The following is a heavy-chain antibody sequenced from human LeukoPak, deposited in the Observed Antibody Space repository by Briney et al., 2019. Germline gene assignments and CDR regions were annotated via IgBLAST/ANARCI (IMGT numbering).Heavy chain of an antibody. V-gene: IGHV4-4*07. CDR3: AALHYSAHGATRT. J-gene: IGHJ5*02. CDR2: IYSSGRV. CDR1: GASIRSYH. Sequence: SETLSLTCSVSGASIRSYHWSWVRQSAGKGLEWIGRIYSSGRVDHNPSLENRVSMSVDTSRNELLLELDSVTAADTSVYDCAALHYSAHGATRTWGQGTLVTVSS. D-gene: IGHD4/OR15-4a*01.